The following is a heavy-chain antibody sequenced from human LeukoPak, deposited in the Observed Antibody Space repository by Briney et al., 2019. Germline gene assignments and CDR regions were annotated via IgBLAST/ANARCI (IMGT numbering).Heavy chain of an antibody. J-gene: IGHJ4*02. D-gene: IGHD2-15*01. V-gene: IGHV3-9*01. CDR2: LDWNSGNI. Sequence: QGARRGLKKVSSLDWNSGNIGYADSVKGLFTISRDNAKNSLYLQMNSLRTEVTALYYCVKDFSFAATSYYFDVWGQGTWAIVSS. CDR3: VKDFSFAATSYYFDV.